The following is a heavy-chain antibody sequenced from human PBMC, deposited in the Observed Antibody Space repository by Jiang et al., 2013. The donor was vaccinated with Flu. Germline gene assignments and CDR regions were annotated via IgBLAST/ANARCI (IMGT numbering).Heavy chain of an antibody. CDR1: GFTFSSYE. J-gene: IGHJ4*02. CDR2: ISSSGSTI. Sequence: EVQLVESGGGLVQPGGSLRLSCAASGFTFSSYEMNWVRQAPGKGLEWVSYISSSGSTIYYADSVKGRFTISRDNAKNSLYLQMNSLRAEDTAVYYCARDSRRGYSGYDSLIPFDYWGQGTLVTVSS. CDR3: ARDSRRGYSGYDSLIPFDY. D-gene: IGHD5-12*01. V-gene: IGHV3-48*03.